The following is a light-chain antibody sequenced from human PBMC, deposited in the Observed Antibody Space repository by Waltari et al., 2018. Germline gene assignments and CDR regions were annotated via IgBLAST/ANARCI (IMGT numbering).Light chain of an antibody. J-gene: IGKJ3*01. CDR1: QSVSSY. Sequence: EIVLTQSLATLSLSPGERATLSCRASQSVSSYLAWYQQKPGQAPRLLIYDASTRAAGIPARFSGSGSVTEFTLTISSLEPEDFAVYYCQQRSNSFAFGPGTRVDIK. CDR2: DAS. V-gene: IGKV3-11*01. CDR3: QQRSNSFA.